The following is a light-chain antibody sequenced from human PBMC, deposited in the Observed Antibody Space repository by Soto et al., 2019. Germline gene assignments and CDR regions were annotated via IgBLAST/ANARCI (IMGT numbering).Light chain of an antibody. CDR1: SSDIGAYNY. CDR2: EVS. CDR3: FSFTTDWTHV. V-gene: IGLV2-14*01. Sequence: QSVLTQPASVSGSPGQSITISCTGSSSDIGAYNYVSWFQQYPGKAPKLIISEVSNRPSGVSNRFSGSKSGTAASLTISGLQTEDEADYFCFSFTTDWTHVFGTGTKLT. J-gene: IGLJ1*01.